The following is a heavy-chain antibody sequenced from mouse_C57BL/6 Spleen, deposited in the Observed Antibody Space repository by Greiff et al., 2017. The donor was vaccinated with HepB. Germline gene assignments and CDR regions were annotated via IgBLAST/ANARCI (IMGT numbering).Heavy chain of an antibody. D-gene: IGHD2-4*01. CDR1: GFNIKDYY. Sequence: EVKLVESGAELVKPGASVKLSCTASGFNIKDYYMHWVKQRTEQGLEWIGRIDPEDGETKYAPKFQGKATITADTSSNTAYLQLSSLTSEDTAVYYCAGYDYDGYYAMDYWGQGTSVTVSS. J-gene: IGHJ4*01. CDR3: AGYDYDGYYAMDY. CDR2: IDPEDGET. V-gene: IGHV14-2*01.